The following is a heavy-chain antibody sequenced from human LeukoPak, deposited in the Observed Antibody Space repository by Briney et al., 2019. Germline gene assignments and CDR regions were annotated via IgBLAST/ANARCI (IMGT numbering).Heavy chain of an antibody. J-gene: IGHJ4*02. CDR3: ARDCGYQCLFDY. Sequence: GASVKVSCKASGYSFSNYGISWVRQAPGQGLEWMGWISGYNGNTNYAQKFQGRVTMTTDTSTSTAYMELRSLRSDDTAVYYCARDCGYQCLFDYWVQGTLVTVSS. CDR1: GYSFSNYG. CDR2: ISGYNGNT. V-gene: IGHV1-18*01. D-gene: IGHD5-12*01.